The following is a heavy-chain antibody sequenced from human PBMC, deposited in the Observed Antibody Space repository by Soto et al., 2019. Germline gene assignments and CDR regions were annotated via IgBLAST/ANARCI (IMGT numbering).Heavy chain of an antibody. CDR2: ISYDGSNK. CDR3: VKGNVLRFLEWLGSNYYYGMDV. J-gene: IGHJ6*02. V-gene: IGHV3-30*14. D-gene: IGHD3-3*01. Sequence: PGGSLRLSCAASGFTFSSYAMHWVRQAPGKGLEWVAVISYDGSNKYYADSVKGRFTISRDNSKNTLYLQMSSLRAEDTAVYYCVKGNVLRFLEWLGSNYYYGMDVWGQGTTVTVSS. CDR1: GFTFSSYA.